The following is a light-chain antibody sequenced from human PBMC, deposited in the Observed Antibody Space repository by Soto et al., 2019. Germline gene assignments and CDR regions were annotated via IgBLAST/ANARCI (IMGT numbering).Light chain of an antibody. V-gene: IGLV2-14*01. CDR3: SSYTSSSTPHVV. Sequence: QSVLTQPASVSGSPGQSITISCTGTSSDVGGYNYVSWYQQYPGKAPKLMIYDVSNRPSGVSNRFSGSKSGNTVSLTISGLQAEDEAEYYCSSYTSSSTPHVVFGGGTKLTVL. CDR1: SSDVGGYNY. CDR2: DVS. J-gene: IGLJ2*01.